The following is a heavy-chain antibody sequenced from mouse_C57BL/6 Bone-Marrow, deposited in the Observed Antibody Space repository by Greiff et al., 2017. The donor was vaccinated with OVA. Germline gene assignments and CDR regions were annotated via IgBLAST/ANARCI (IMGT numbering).Heavy chain of an antibody. J-gene: IGHJ2*01. CDR3: TGGLPSSLAY. CDR2: ISSGGDYI. V-gene: IGHV5-9-1*02. Sequence: EVKLMESGAGLVKPGGSLKLSCAASGFTFSSYAMSWVRQTPEKRLEWVAYISSGGDYIYYADTVKGRFTISRDNARNTLYLQMSSLKSEDTAMYYCTGGLPSSLAYWGQGTPSTVPS. CDR1: GFTFSSYA. D-gene: IGHD6-1*01.